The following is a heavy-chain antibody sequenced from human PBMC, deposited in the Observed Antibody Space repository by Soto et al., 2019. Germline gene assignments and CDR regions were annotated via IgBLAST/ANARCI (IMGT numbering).Heavy chain of an antibody. J-gene: IGHJ4*02. CDR3: ARETHIVVVTAAINVRRYYFDY. V-gene: IGHV3-48*03. CDR2: ISSSGSTI. D-gene: IGHD2-2*01. Sequence: EVQLVESGGGLVQPGGSLRLSCAASGFTFSSYEMNWVRQAPGKGLEWVSYISSSGSTIYYADSVKGRFTISRANAKNSLYLQMNSLRTEETAVYDSARETHIVVVTAAINVRRYYFDYWGQRTLVTVSS. CDR1: GFTFSSYE.